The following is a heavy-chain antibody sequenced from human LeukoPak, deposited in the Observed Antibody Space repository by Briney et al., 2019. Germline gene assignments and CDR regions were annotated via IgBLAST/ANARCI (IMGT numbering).Heavy chain of an antibody. CDR2: IYSGGST. CDR1: GFTISSNY. V-gene: IGHV3-53*01. CDR3: AREHYYYGMDV. Sequence: PGGSLRLYCAASGFTISSNYMSWVRQAPGKGLEWGSVIYSGGSTYYADSVKGRFTISRDNSKNTLYLQMNSLRAEDTAVYYCAREHYYYGMDVWGQGTTVTVSS. J-gene: IGHJ6*02.